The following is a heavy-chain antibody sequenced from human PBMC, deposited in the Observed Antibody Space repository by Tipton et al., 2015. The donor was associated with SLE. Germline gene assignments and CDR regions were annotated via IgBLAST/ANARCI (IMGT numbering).Heavy chain of an antibody. CDR2: VVYSGST. V-gene: IGHV4-59*12. J-gene: IGHJ5*02. D-gene: IGHD3-3*01. CDR1: GGSISSYY. Sequence: TLSLTCTVSGGSISSYYWSWIRQTPGKGLEWIGYVVYSGSTNYNPSLNSRVTMSVDTSKNQFSLRLTSVTAADTAVYYCARGSPFMEWERNWFDPWGQGTLVTVSS. CDR3: ARGSPFMEWERNWFDP.